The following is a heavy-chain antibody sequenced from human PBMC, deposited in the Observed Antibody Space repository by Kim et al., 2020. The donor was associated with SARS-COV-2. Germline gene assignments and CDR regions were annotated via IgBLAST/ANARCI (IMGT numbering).Heavy chain of an antibody. V-gene: IGHV1-46*01. CDR2: VNPSGDSP. Sequence: ASVKVSCKASGYTFTSAYIHWVRQAPGHGLEWMGMVNPSGDSPTYAPKFQGRVTMTSDTSTGTVYMELSSLRSEDTTVYYCARDREVTDYSYYGLDVWGQGTTVTVS. J-gene: IGHJ6*02. CDR1: GYTFTSAY. CDR3: ARDREVTDYSYYGLDV. D-gene: IGHD2-21*02.